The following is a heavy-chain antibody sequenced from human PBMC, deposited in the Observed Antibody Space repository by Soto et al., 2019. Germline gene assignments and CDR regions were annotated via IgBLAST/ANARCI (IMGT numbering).Heavy chain of an antibody. J-gene: IGHJ4*02. CDR1: GFNFSSYS. V-gene: IGHV3-48*01. CDR2: ISSSSSTI. Sequence: PGGSLRLSCAASGFNFSSYSMNWVRQAPGKGLEWVSYISSSSSTIYYADSVKGRFTISRDNAKNSLYLQMNSLRAEDTAVYYFARDPRPYYDFWSGYYLDYWGQGTLVTVSS. CDR3: ARDPRPYYDFWSGYYLDY. D-gene: IGHD3-3*01.